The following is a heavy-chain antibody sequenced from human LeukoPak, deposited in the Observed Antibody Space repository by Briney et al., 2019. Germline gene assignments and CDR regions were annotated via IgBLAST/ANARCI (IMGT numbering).Heavy chain of an antibody. CDR3: ARGDSSSWYRDFDY. V-gene: IGHV1-3*01. CDR2: INAGNGNT. CDR1: GYTFTSYA. Sequence: ASVKVSCKASGYTFTSYAMHWVRQAPGQRLEWTGWINAGNGNTKYSQKFQGRVTITRDTSASTAYMELSSLRSEDTAVYYCARGDSSSWYRDFDYWGQGTLVTVSS. J-gene: IGHJ4*02. D-gene: IGHD6-13*01.